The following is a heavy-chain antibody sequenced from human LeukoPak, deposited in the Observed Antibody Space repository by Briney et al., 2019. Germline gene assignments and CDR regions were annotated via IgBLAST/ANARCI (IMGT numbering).Heavy chain of an antibody. CDR3: VRHDGRGGATMGSLDS. V-gene: IGHV4-39*01. J-gene: IGHJ4*02. CDR1: GGSISGGSHH. D-gene: IGHD5-12*01. CDR2: LYLSRTT. Sequence: PSETLSLTCTVSGGSISGGSHHWGWFRQSPGKGLEWIGSLYLSRTTYYNPSLNSRVTISVDTSKNQFSLQLNPVTAADTAVYYCVRHDGRGGATMGSLDSWGQGSLVTVSS.